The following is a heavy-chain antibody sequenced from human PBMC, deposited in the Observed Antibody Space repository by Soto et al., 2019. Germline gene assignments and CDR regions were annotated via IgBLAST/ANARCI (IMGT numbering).Heavy chain of an antibody. CDR1: GYTFGTSG. CDR3: ATAGNYYDSSGYAN. CDR2: ISAYNGNT. Sequence: QVNLVQSGAEVKKPGTSMKVSCKASGYTFGTSGISWIRQAPGQGLEWMGRISAYNGNTNYEQKLQDRVTMTTDTSTSTAYLALGSLRSDDTAVYYCATAGNYYDSSGYANWGQGTLVTVSS. V-gene: IGHV1-18*01. D-gene: IGHD3-22*01. J-gene: IGHJ4*02.